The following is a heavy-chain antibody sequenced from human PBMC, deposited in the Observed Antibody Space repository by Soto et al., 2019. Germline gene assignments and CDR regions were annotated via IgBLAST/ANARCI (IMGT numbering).Heavy chain of an antibody. Sequence: QVQLVQSGAEVKKPGSSVKVSCKASGGTFSSYTISWVRQAPGQGLEWMGRIIPILGIANYAQKFQGRVTITADKSTSTAYMELSSLRSEDTAVYYCARGGYHTVAGYYYGMDVWGQGTTVTVSS. V-gene: IGHV1-69*02. CDR2: IIPILGIA. CDR3: ARGGYHTVAGYYYGMDV. J-gene: IGHJ6*02. D-gene: IGHD6-19*01. CDR1: GGTFSSYT.